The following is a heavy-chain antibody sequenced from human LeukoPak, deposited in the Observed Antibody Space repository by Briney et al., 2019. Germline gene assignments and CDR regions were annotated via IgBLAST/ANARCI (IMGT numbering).Heavy chain of an antibody. CDR2: IYHSGTT. Sequence: RSSETLSLTCAVSGYSINSGYYWGWIRQPPGKGLEWIGSIYHSGTTSYNPSLKSRVTMSVDTSKNQFSLMLSSVTAADTAVYYCARLRDLYYCFDPWGQGTLVTVSS. CDR1: GYSINSGYY. D-gene: IGHD2-8*01. CDR3: ARLRDLYYCFDP. J-gene: IGHJ5*02. V-gene: IGHV4-38-2*01.